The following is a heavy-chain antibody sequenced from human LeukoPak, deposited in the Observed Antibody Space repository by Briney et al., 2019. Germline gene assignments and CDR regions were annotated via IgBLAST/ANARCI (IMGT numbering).Heavy chain of an antibody. Sequence: GGSLRLSCTGSGFTFGDYVMSWFRQAPGKGLVWVGFIRSKPYGGTTEYAACVKGRFTISRDDSKNIAYLQMNSLKTEDTAVFYCTRTGDYYDSSTYYYGLDYWGQGTLVTVSS. CDR2: IRSKPYGGTT. CDR3: TRTGDYYDSSTYYYGLDY. V-gene: IGHV3-49*03. J-gene: IGHJ4*02. D-gene: IGHD3-22*01. CDR1: GFTFGDYV.